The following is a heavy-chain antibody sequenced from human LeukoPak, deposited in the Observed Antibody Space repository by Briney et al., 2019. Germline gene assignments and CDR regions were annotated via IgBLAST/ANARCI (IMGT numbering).Heavy chain of an antibody. CDR2: ISYDGSNK. CDR3: ARDHHYGSDP. V-gene: IGHV3-30-3*01. D-gene: IGHD3-10*01. CDR1: GFTFSSYA. J-gene: IGHJ5*02. Sequence: GGSLRLSCAASGFTFSSYAMHWVRQAPGKGLEWVAVISYDGSNKYYADSVKGRFTISRDNSKNTLYLQMNSLRAEDTAVYYCARDHHYGSDPWGQGTLVTVSS.